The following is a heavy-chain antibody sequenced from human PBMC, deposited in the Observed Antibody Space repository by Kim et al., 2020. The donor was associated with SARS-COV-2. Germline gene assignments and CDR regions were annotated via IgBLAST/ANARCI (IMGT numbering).Heavy chain of an antibody. CDR3: ARDGVAVAGTFDY. D-gene: IGHD6-19*01. V-gene: IGHV4-4*02. J-gene: IGHJ4*02. Sequence: TPTVTSRVAISVDQSKNQFSQELSSVTAADTAVYYCARDGVAVAGTFDYWGQGTLVTVSS.